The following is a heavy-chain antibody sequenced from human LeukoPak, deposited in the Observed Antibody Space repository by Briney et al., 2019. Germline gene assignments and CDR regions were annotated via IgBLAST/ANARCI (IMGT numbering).Heavy chain of an antibody. CDR1: GFTFSSYG. D-gene: IGHD2-15*01. J-gene: IGHJ4*02. CDR3: ASDAVVVAATYYFDY. V-gene: IGHV3-33*01. Sequence: GGSLRLSCAASGFTFSSYGMHWVRQAPGKGLEWVAVIWYDGSNKYYADSVKGRFTISRDNSKNTLYLQMNSLRAEDTAVYYCASDAVVVAATYYFDYWGQGTLVTVSS. CDR2: IWYDGSNK.